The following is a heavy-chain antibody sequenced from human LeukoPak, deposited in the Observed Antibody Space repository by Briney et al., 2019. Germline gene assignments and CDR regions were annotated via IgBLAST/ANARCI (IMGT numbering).Heavy chain of an antibody. V-gene: IGHV3-30*04. J-gene: IGHJ4*02. CDR2: ISHDGSNK. CDR1: GFTFSNYA. D-gene: IGHD2-15*01. Sequence: GGSLRLSCAASGFTFSNYAMHWLRQAPGKGLDWVAVISHDGSNKYYADSVKGRFTISRGYSKNTLFLQMNSLRTEDTAVYSCARQDCSGGSCYLDYWGQGMLVTVSS. CDR3: ARQDCSGGSCYLDY.